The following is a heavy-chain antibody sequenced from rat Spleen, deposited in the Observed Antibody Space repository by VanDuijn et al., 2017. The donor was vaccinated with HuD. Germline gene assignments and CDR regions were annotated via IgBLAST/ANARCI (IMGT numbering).Heavy chain of an antibody. D-gene: IGHD4-3*01. CDR3: ARQNSGYYFDY. CDR1: GFTFSNYY. Sequence: EVQLVESGGGLVQPGGSMKLSCAASGFTFSNYYMAWVRQAPTTGLEWVASIFYDGSGTYYRDSVKGRFTISRDNAKRTLYLQMYSLRSEDTATYYCARQNSGYYFDYWGQGVMVTVSS. CDR2: IFYDGSGT. V-gene: IGHV5-22*01. J-gene: IGHJ2*01.